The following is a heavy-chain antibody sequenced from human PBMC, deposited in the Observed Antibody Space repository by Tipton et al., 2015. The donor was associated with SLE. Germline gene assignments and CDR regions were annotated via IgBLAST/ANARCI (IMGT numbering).Heavy chain of an antibody. J-gene: IGHJ4*02. D-gene: IGHD1-1*01. V-gene: IGHV4-61*01. Sequence: TLSLTCTVSGASLRSDTYLWGWVRQPPGKGLEWIGYSYYSGSTNCNPSLQSRVTISIDTSKNQFSLNLTSVTASDTALYFCARREGNWPSHFDSWGQGALVTVAS. CDR1: GASLRSDTYL. CDR2: SYYSGST. CDR3: ARREGNWPSHFDS.